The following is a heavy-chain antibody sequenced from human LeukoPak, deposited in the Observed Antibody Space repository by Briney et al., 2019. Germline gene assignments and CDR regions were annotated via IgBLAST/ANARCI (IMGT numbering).Heavy chain of an antibody. CDR2: IKQDGSEK. CDR3: ARMGYYYDSSGYHDRDAFDI. CDR1: GFTFSSYW. J-gene: IGHJ3*02. Sequence: PGGSLRLSCAASGFTFSSYWMSWVRQAPGKGLEWVANIKQDGSEKYYVDSVKGRFTISRDNAKNSLYLQMNSLRAEDTAVYYCARMGYYYDSSGYHDRDAFDIWGQGTMVTVSS. D-gene: IGHD3-22*01. V-gene: IGHV3-7*01.